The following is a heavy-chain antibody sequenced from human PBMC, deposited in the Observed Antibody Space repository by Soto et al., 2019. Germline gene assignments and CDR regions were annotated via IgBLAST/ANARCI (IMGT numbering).Heavy chain of an antibody. CDR2: IYSGGST. CDR1: GFTVSSNY. V-gene: IGHV3-66*01. D-gene: IGHD3-10*01. Sequence: GESLKISCAASGFTVSSNYMSWVRQAPGKGLEWVSVIYSGGSTYYADSVKGRFTISRDNSKNTLYLQMNSLRAEDTAVYYCARERGDYIGLFDPWGQGTLVTVSS. J-gene: IGHJ5*02. CDR3: ARERGDYIGLFDP.